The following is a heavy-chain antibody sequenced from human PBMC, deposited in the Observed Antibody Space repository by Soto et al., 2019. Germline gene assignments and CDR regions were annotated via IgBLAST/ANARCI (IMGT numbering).Heavy chain of an antibody. V-gene: IGHV1-3*01. J-gene: IGHJ5*02. D-gene: IGHD3-3*01. Sequence: QVQLVQSGAEVKKPGASVKVSGKASGYTFTSYAMHWVRQAPGQRLEWMGWINAGNGNTKYSQKFQGRVTITRDTSASTAYMELSSLRSEDTAVYYCARSFHPYYDFWSGHRIHNWFDPWGQGTLVTVSS. CDR3: ARSFHPYYDFWSGHRIHNWFDP. CDR1: GYTFTSYA. CDR2: INAGNGNT.